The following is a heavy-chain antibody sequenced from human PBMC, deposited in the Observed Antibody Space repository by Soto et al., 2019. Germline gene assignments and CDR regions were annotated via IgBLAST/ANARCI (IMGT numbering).Heavy chain of an antibody. V-gene: IGHV4-30-2*01. CDR3: ARGLSGSDAFDI. Sequence: SETLSLTCAVSGGSISSGGYSWSWIRQPPGKGLEWIGYIFHSGSTYFNPSLKSRVTISVDRPKNQFSLKMNSVTAADTAVYYCARGLSGSDAFDIWGQGTMVTVS. CDR1: GGSISSGGYS. J-gene: IGHJ3*02. D-gene: IGHD3-9*01. CDR2: IFHSGST.